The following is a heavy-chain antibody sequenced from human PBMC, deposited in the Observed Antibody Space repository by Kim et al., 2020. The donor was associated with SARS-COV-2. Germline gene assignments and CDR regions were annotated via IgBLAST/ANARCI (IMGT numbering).Heavy chain of an antibody. CDR1: GGSISSSSYY. Sequence: SETLSLTCTVSGGSISSSSYYWGWIRQPPGKGLEWIGSIYYSGSTYYNPSLKSRVTISVDTSKNQFSLKLSSVTAADTAVYYCARGVGGRFWFDPWGQGTLVTVSS. V-gene: IGHV4-39*07. CDR3: ARGVGGRFWFDP. D-gene: IGHD3-16*01. CDR2: IYYSGST. J-gene: IGHJ5*02.